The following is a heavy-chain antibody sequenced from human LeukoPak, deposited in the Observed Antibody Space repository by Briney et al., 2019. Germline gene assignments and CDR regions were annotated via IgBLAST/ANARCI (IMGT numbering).Heavy chain of an antibody. CDR2: IKPDGSEK. J-gene: IGHJ4*02. CDR3: ARGQYTDGLSY. D-gene: IGHD5-24*01. CDR1: GFTFSTYW. V-gene: IGHV3-7*03. Sequence: GGSLRLSCAASGFTFSTYWMTWVRQAPGKGLEWVAIIKPDGSEKYYVDSVKGRFTISRDNAENSLFLLMNGLRPEDTAVFYCARGQYTDGLSYWGQGTLVTVSS.